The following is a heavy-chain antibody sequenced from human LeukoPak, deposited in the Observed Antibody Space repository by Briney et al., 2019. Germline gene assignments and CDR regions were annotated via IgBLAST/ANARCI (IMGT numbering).Heavy chain of an antibody. CDR3: AREDYDSSGPLYFDY. J-gene: IGHJ4*02. D-gene: IGHD3-22*01. V-gene: IGHV4-34*01. CDR1: GGSFSGYY. CDR2: INHSGST. Sequence: SETLSLTCAVYGGSFSGYYWSWIRQPPGKGLESIGEINHSGSTNYNPSLKSRVTISVDTSKNQFSLKLSSVTAADTAVYYCAREDYDSSGPLYFDYWGQGTLVTVSS.